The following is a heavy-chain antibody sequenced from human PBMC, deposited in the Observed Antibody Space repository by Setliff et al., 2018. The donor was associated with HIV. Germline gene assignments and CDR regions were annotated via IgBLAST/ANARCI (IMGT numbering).Heavy chain of an antibody. CDR2: VYHSGTT. D-gene: IGHD3-3*01. J-gene: IGHJ4*02. V-gene: IGHV4-38-2*01. CDR3: MRGRSITIFGVAYFDF. Sequence: SETLSLTCAVSGYSISTAYYWGWIRQPPGKGLEWIGSVYHSGTTYYNPSLKSRVTISVDMSNNQFSLKVTFVTAADTAVYYCMRGRSITIFGVAYFDFWGQGTQVTVS. CDR1: GYSISTAYY.